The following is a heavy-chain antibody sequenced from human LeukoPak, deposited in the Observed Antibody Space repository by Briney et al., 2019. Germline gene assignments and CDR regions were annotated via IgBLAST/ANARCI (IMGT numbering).Heavy chain of an antibody. D-gene: IGHD6-19*01. Sequence: SETLSLTCTVSGGSISTYYWVWIRQPPGKGLEWIGHIYDSGSPTYKSSLKSRVTISVDTSKSQFSLRLTSVTAADTAVYYCARDGYSSGWYDYWGQGTLVTVSS. CDR1: GGSISTYY. CDR3: ARDGYSSGWYDY. CDR2: IYDSGSP. J-gene: IGHJ4*02. V-gene: IGHV4-59*01.